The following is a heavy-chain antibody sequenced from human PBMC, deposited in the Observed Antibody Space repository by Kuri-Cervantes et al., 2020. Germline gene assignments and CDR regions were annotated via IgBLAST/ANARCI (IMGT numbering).Heavy chain of an antibody. CDR3: AADSSGYQNLPYYYYYMDV. J-gene: IGHJ6*03. CDR1: GYIFTDYY. D-gene: IGHD3-22*01. CDR2: INPNSGGT. Sequence: ASVKVSCKASGYIFTDYYMHWVRQAPGQELGWMGRINPNSGGTNYAQKFQGRVTMTRDESTSTAYMELSSLRSEDTAVYYCAADSSGYQNLPYYYYYMDVWGKGTTVTVSS. V-gene: IGHV1/OR15-1*04.